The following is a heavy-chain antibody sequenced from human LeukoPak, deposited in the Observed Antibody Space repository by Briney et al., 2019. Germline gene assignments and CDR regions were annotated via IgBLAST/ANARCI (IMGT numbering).Heavy chain of an antibody. CDR3: ARSTGFYTTYYMDV. D-gene: IGHD3-22*01. Sequence: SETPSLTCTVSGDSMGNYYWNWLRQPAGKGLEWIGRIRSDGTTYANPSLESAVTMSVDTSNNHISLRLSSATAADTAVYYCARSTGFYTTYYMDVWGKGTTVTVSS. J-gene: IGHJ6*03. CDR1: GDSMGNYY. CDR2: IRSDGTT. V-gene: IGHV4-4*07.